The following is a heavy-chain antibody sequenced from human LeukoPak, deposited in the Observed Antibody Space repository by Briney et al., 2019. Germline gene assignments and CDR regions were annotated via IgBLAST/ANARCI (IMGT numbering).Heavy chain of an antibody. CDR2: IIPILGIA. Sequence: ASVKVSCKASGGTFSSYAISWVRQAPGQGLEWMGRIIPILGIANYAQKFQGGVTITADKSTSTAYMELSSLRSEDTAVYYCASHQARARLFYFDYWGQGTLVTVSS. CDR3: ASHQARARLFYFDY. J-gene: IGHJ4*02. CDR1: GGTFSSYA. D-gene: IGHD6-6*01. V-gene: IGHV1-69*04.